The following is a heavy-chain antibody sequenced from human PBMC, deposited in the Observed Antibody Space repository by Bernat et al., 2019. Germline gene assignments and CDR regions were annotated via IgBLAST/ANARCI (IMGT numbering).Heavy chain of an antibody. J-gene: IGHJ3*02. CDR1: GFTFRSYA. CDR2: LSYDGSNK. D-gene: IGHD5-18*01. V-gene: IGHV3-30-3*01. CDR3: ARPSGRYSYGYAFDI. Sequence: VQLVESGGGVVQPGTSLRLSCSASGFTFRSYAMHWVRQAPGKGLEWVAVLSYDGSNKYYADSVKGRFTISRDNSKNTLYLQMNSLRAEDTAVYYCARPSGRYSYGYAFDIWGQGTMVTVSS.